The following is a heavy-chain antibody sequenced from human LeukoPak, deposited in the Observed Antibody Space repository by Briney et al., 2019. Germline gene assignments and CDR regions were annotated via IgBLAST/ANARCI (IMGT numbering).Heavy chain of an antibody. J-gene: IGHJ6*03. CDR3: ARGLSVVVPAAIPDYYYYMDV. CDR1: GGTFSSYA. V-gene: IGHV1-69*01. CDR2: IIPIFGTA. D-gene: IGHD2-2*01. Sequence: SVNVSCKASGGTFSSYAISWVRQAPGQGLEWMGGIIPIFGTANYAQKFQGRVTITADESTSTAYMELSSLRSEDTAVYYCARGLSVVVPAAIPDYYYYMDVWGKGTTVTVSS.